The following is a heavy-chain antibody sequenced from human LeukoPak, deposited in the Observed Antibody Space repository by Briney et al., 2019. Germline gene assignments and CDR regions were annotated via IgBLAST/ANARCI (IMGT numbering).Heavy chain of an antibody. J-gene: IGHJ3*02. D-gene: IGHD3-10*01. Sequence: GGPLRLSCAASGFTFSSYDMHWVRQATGKGLEWVSAIGTAGDTYYPGSVKGRFTISRENAKNSLYLQMNSLRAGDTAVYYCARVSEGTYAFDIWGQGTMVTVSS. CDR3: ARVSEGTYAFDI. CDR1: GFTFSSYD. CDR2: IGTAGDT. V-gene: IGHV3-13*01.